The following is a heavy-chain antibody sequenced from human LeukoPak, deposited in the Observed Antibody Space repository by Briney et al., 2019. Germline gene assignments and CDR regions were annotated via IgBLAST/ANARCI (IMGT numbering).Heavy chain of an antibody. V-gene: IGHV3-21*05. CDR2: ISSRTSSHT. CDR1: GFTFSSYS. J-gene: IGHJ4*02. CDR3: ARVKGDYCVDY. D-gene: IGHD4-17*01. Sequence: PGGSLRLSCAGSGFTFSSYSMNWVRQAPGKGLEWVSYISSRTSSHTKYADSVKGRFTISRDNPKNSLYLQMNSLRAEDTAVYYCARVKGDYCVDYWGQGTVVTVSS.